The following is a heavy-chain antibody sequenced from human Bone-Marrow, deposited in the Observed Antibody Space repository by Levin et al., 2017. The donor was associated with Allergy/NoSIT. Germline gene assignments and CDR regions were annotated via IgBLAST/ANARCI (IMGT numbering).Heavy chain of an antibody. CDR3: AKDVVVPAASFDY. CDR2: ISGSGGST. CDR1: GFTFSSYA. J-gene: IGHJ4*02. V-gene: IGHV3-23*01. Sequence: GESLKISCAASGFTFSSYAMSWVRQAPGKGLEWVSAISGSGGSTYYADSVKGRFTISRDNSKNTLYLQMNSLRAEDTAVYYCAKDVVVPAASFDYWGQGTLVTVSS. D-gene: IGHD2-2*01.